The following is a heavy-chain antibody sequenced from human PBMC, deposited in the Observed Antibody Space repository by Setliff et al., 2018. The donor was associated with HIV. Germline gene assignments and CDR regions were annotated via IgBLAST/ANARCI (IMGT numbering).Heavy chain of an antibody. V-gene: IGHV4-34*01. CDR1: GGAFNDYY. CDR2: INHSGNI. D-gene: IGHD2-8*01. J-gene: IGHJ4*02. Sequence: ETLSLTCAVYGGAFNDYYWNWIRQPPGEGLQWIGEINHSGNINYNPSLRSRVTMSVDTSKKQFSLNVTSVTAADTAVYYCARGTYYNGGHLPLDSWGQGALVTVSS. CDR3: ARGTYYNGGHLPLDS.